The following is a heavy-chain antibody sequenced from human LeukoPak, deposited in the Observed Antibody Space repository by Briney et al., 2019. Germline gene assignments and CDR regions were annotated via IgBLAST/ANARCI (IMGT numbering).Heavy chain of an antibody. V-gene: IGHV1-69*04. D-gene: IGHD3-22*01. Sequence: GASVKVSCKASGGTFSSYAISWVRQDPGQGLEWMGRIIPILGIANYAQKFQGRVTITADKSTSTAYMELSSLRSEDTAVYYCARDYYYDSNGYYYNDYWGQGTLVTVSS. CDR2: IIPILGIA. J-gene: IGHJ4*02. CDR1: GGTFSSYA. CDR3: ARDYYYDSNGYYYNDY.